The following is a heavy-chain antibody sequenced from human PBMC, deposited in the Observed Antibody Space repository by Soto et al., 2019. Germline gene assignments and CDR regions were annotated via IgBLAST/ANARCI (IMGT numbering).Heavy chain of an antibody. CDR2: INHSGST. CDR1: GGSFSGYY. V-gene: IGHV4-34*01. J-gene: IGHJ4*02. CDR3: ARGRRLRYYDY. Sequence: SETLSLTCAVYGGSFSGYYWSWIRQPPGKGLEWIGEINHSGSTNYNPSLKSRVTISVDTSKNQFSLKLSSVTAADTAVYYCARGRRLRYYDYWGQGTLVTVS. D-gene: IGHD3-9*01.